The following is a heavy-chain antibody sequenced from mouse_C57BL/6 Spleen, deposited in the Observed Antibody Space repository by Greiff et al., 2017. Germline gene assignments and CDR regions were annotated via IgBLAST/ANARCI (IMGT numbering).Heavy chain of an antibody. D-gene: IGHD2-1*01. V-gene: IGHV10-1*01. CDR2: IRSKSNNYAT. CDR1: GFSFNTYA. J-gene: IGHJ4*01. CDR3: VRHGDGNYIYYYAMDY. Sequence: EVQLVESGGGLVQPKGSLKLSCAASGFSFNTYAMNWVRQAPGKGLEWVARIRSKSNNYATYYADSVKDRFTISRDDSESMLYLQMNNLKTEDTAMYYCVRHGDGNYIYYYAMDYWGQGTSVTVSS.